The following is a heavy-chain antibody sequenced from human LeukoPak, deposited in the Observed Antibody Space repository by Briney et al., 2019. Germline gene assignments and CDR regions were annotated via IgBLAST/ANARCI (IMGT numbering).Heavy chain of an antibody. CDR1: LFTFSSYS. D-gene: IGHD1-26*01. Sequence: PGGSLRLSCAASLFTFSSYSMNRVRQAPGKGLEWVSSISSSSSYIYYADSVKGRFTISRDNAKNSLYLQMNSLRAEDTAVYYCASGHSGSYYYFDYWGQGTLVTVSS. V-gene: IGHV3-21*01. CDR2: ISSSSSYI. CDR3: ASGHSGSYYYFDY. J-gene: IGHJ4*02.